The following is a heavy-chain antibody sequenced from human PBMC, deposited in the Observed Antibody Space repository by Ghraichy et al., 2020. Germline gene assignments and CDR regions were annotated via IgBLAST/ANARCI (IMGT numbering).Heavy chain of an antibody. CDR3: ARAHSNFGTWNDWFDP. Sequence: SETLSLTCAVSGYSISSGYYWGWIRQPPGKGPEWLGSIYHSGSTYYNPSLKSRVTISVDTSKNQFSLKLSSVTAADTALYYCARAHSNFGTWNDWFDPWGQGTLVIVSS. V-gene: IGHV4-38-2*01. D-gene: IGHD4-11*01. J-gene: IGHJ5*02. CDR1: GYSISSGYY. CDR2: IYHSGST.